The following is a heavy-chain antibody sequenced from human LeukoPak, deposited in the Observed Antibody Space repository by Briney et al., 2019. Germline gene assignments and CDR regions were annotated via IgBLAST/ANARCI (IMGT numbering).Heavy chain of an antibody. J-gene: IGHJ4*02. V-gene: IGHV3-74*01. Sequence: GGSLRLSCAASGFTFSSHLMHWVRQAQGTGLGWVSSVKSDGTATNYADSVKGRFTISRDNAKNTLYLQMNSLRVEDTAVYYCVRKFATGDWGQGTLVTVSS. CDR3: VRKFATGD. D-gene: IGHD1-14*01. CDR2: VKSDGTAT. CDR1: GFTFSSHL.